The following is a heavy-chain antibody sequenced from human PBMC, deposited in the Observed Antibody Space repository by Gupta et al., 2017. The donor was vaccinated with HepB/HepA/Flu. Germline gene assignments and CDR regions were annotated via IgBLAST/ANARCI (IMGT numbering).Heavy chain of an antibody. CDR3: TRHVSIAARPPRPHYYYYYMDV. CDR1: GFTFSGSA. Sequence: EVQLVESGGGLVQPGGSLKLSCAASGFTFSGSAMHWVRQASGKGLEWVGRIRSKANSYATAYAASVKGRFTISRDDSKNTAYLQMNSLKTEDTAVYYCTRHVSIAARPPRPHYYYYYMDVWGKGTTVTVSS. CDR2: IRSKANSYAT. J-gene: IGHJ6*03. D-gene: IGHD6-6*01. V-gene: IGHV3-73*02.